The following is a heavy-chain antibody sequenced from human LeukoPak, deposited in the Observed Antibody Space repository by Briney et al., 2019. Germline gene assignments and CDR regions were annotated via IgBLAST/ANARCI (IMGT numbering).Heavy chain of an antibody. Sequence: GRTLRLSWAAAAFTFTSQGMSWARQAPGKGLEWGSTIRGRGVKTYYADSVRGRVSISRDNSKNTLYMQKNTPRAQDTPVYYCATVTYGARTYGAFAYWGEGDLVTVSS. D-gene: IGHD3-10*01. CDR1: AFTFTSQG. CDR3: ATVTYGARTYGAFAY. V-gene: IGHV3-23*01. CDR2: IRGRGVKT. J-gene: IGHJ4*02.